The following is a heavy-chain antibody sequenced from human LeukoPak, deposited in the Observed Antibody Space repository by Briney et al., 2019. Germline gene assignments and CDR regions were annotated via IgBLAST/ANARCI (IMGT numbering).Heavy chain of an antibody. J-gene: IGHJ6*03. CDR2: INPNSGAT. D-gene: IGHD1-7*01. V-gene: IGHV1-2*02. Sequence: GASAKVSCKASGYSFTAYYMHWVRQAPGQGLEWMGWINPNSGATKYAQNFQGRVTMTRDTPISTAFLELSRLRSDDTAVYYCARSGVTGTTDYYYIDVWGKGTTITVSS. CDR1: GYSFTAYY. CDR3: ARSGVTGTTDYYYIDV.